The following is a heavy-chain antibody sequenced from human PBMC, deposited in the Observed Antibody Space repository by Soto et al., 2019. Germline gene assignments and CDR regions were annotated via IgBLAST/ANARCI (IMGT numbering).Heavy chain of an antibody. Sequence: EVQLLESGGGLVQPGGSRRLSCADSGLTFSTDAMSWVRQAPGKGLEWVSGFSGYGDSTYYADSVKGRFTISRDNSKHTLYLQMNSLRAEDTAVYDCAKTSADNSYFVFWGQGTLVTVSS. V-gene: IGHV3-23*01. D-gene: IGHD1-20*01. CDR3: AKTSADNSYFVF. CDR1: GLTFSTDA. J-gene: IGHJ4*02. CDR2: FSGYGDST.